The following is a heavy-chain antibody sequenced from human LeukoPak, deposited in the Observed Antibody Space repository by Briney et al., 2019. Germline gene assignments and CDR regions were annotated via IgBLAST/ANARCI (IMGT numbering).Heavy chain of an antibody. D-gene: IGHD3-22*01. CDR3: AAYDSSGYYFDY. Sequence: ASVKVSCKASGYTFTSYGISWVRQAPGQGLEWMGWISAYNGNTNYAQKLQGRVTMTTDTSTSTAYMELGSLRSDDTAVNYCAAYDSSGYYFDYWGQGTLVTVSS. V-gene: IGHV1-18*01. CDR1: GYTFTSYG. J-gene: IGHJ4*02. CDR2: ISAYNGNT.